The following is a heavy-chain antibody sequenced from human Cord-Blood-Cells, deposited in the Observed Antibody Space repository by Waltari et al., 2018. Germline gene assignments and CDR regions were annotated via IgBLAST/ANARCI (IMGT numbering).Heavy chain of an antibody. D-gene: IGHD6-19*01. J-gene: IGHJ4*02. CDR2: INAGNGNT. Sequence: QVQLVQSGAEVKKPGASVKVSCKASGYTFTSYAMHWVRQAPGQRLEWMGWINAGNGNTKYSQKFQGRVTITRDTSASTAYMELSSLRSEDTAVYYCARPLTQWLVRAFDYWGQGTLVTVSS. CDR1: GYTFTSYA. CDR3: ARPLTQWLVRAFDY. V-gene: IGHV1-3*01.